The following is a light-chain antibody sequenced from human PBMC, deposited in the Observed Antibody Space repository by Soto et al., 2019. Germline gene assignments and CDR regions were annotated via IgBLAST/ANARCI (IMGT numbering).Light chain of an antibody. Sequence: QSALTQPASVSGSPGQSITISCTGTSSDVGRYNLVSWYQHHPGKAPKLMIFEASKRPSGVSNRFSVSKSGNTASLTISGLQSEDEADYYCCSYAGTTTFVVFGGGTKLTVL. V-gene: IGLV2-23*02. J-gene: IGLJ2*01. CDR1: SSDVGRYNL. CDR3: CSYAGTTTFVV. CDR2: EAS.